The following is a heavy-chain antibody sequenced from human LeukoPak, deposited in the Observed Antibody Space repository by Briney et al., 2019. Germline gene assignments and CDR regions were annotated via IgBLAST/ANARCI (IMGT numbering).Heavy chain of an antibody. CDR3: ARLDPNSSGWYYFDY. CDR1: GDSISSYF. J-gene: IGHJ4*02. CDR2: IYTSGST. V-gene: IGHV4-4*09. D-gene: IGHD6-19*01. Sequence: KPSETLSLTCTVSGDSISSYFWTWVRQPPGKGLEWIGYIYTSGSTHYNPSLKSRVTMSRDTSNNRFSLTLTSMTAADTAMYYCARLDPNSSGWYYFDYWGQGTLVTVSS.